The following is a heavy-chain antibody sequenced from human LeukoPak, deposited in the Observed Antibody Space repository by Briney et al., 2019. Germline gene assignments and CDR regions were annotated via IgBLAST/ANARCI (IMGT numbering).Heavy chain of an antibody. D-gene: IGHD6-19*01. Sequence: PGGSLRLSCAASGFTFSSYGMSWVGQAPGNGLEWVSAVSGSGDNTYYADSVKGRFTSSRDNSKNTLYLQMNSLRAEDTAVYYCAKDWWLVNWGQGTLVTVSS. J-gene: IGHJ4*02. V-gene: IGHV3-23*01. CDR3: AKDWWLVN. CDR1: GFTFSSYG. CDR2: VSGSGDNT.